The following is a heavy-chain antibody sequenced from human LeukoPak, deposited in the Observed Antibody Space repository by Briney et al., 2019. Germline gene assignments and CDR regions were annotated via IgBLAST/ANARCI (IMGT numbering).Heavy chain of an antibody. CDR3: ARVVRDTAMVTFDY. CDR1: GYTFTGYY. J-gene: IGHJ4*02. CDR2: IIPILGIA. D-gene: IGHD5-18*01. Sequence: GASVKVSCRASGYTFTGYYMHWVRQAPGQGLEWMGRIIPILGIANYAQKFQGRVTITADKSTSTAYMELSSLRSEDTAVYYCARVVRDTAMVTFDYWGQGTLVTVSS. V-gene: IGHV1-69*04.